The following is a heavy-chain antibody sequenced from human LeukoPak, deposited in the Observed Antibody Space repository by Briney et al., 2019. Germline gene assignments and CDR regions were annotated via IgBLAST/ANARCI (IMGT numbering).Heavy chain of an antibody. CDR2: INPNNGGT. Sequence: ASVKVSCKASGYSFTDYYMHWVRQAPGQGLEWMGWINPNNGGTNYAQKFQGRVTVARDTSISTAYLELSGLRSDDTAVYYCARDRSNQFYDYWGQGTRVTVSS. CDR1: GYSFTDYY. D-gene: IGHD6-13*01. V-gene: IGHV1-2*02. J-gene: IGHJ4*02. CDR3: ARDRSNQFYDY.